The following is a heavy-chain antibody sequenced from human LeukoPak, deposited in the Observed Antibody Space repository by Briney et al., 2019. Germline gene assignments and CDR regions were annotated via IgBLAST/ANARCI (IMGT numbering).Heavy chain of an antibody. J-gene: IGHJ5*02. CDR2: INHSGST. CDR3: ARGENSSGWPFDP. D-gene: IGHD6-19*01. CDR1: GGSFSGYY. V-gene: IGHV4-34*01. Sequence: SETLSLTCAVYGGSFSGYYWSWIRQPPGKGLEWIGEINHSGSTNYNPSLKSRVTISVDTSKNQFSLKLSSVTAAGTAVYYCARGENSSGWPFDPWGQGTLVTVSS.